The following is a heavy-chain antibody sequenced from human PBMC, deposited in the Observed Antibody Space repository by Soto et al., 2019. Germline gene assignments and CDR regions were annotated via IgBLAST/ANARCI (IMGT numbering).Heavy chain of an antibody. CDR2: IYYSGTT. CDR1: GGSVSSTNW. V-gene: IGHV4-31*11. J-gene: IGHJ5*02. Sequence: TLSLTCAVSGGSVSSTNWWSWIRQHPGKGLEWIGYIYYSGTTYYNPSLKSRVTISLDTSKNQFSLKLSSVTAADTAVYYCARSVFPWGQGTLVTVSS. CDR3: ARSVFP.